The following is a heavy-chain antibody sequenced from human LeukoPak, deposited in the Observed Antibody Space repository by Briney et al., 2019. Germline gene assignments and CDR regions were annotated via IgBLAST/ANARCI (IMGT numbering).Heavy chain of an antibody. J-gene: IGHJ4*02. CDR2: INHSGST. CDR1: GGSFSGYY. D-gene: IGHD3-3*01. Sequence: PSETLSPTCAVYGGSFSGYYWSRIRQPPGKGLEWIGEINHSGSTNYNPSLKSRVTISVDTSKNQFSLKLSSVTAADTAVYYCARGRQNDFWSGYYFGYFDYWGQGTLVTVSS. CDR3: ARGRQNDFWSGYYFGYFDY. V-gene: IGHV4-34*01.